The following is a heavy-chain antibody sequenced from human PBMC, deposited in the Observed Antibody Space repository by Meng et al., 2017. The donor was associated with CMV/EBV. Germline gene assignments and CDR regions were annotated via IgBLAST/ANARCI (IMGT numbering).Heavy chain of an antibody. Sequence: SVKVSCKASGGTFSSYAISWVRQAPGQGLEWMGGIIPSFGTANYAQKFQGRVTITADKSTSTAYMELSSLRSEDTDVYYCASRRFSDFWSGYFKMDYYYGMDVWGQGTTVTVSS. CDR3: ASRRFSDFWSGYFKMDYYYGMDV. CDR2: IIPSFGTA. D-gene: IGHD3-3*01. J-gene: IGHJ6*02. V-gene: IGHV1-69*06. CDR1: GGTFSSYA.